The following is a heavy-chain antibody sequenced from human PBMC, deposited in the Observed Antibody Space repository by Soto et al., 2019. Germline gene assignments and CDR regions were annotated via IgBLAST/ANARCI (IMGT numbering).Heavy chain of an antibody. CDR3: ARETGDPDNYYYYYMDV. Sequence: EVQLVESGGGLVQPGGSLRLSCAASGFTFSSYSMNWVRQAPGKGLEWVSYISSSSSTIYYADSVKGRFTISRDNAKNSLYLQMNSQRAEDTAVYYCARETGDPDNYYYYYMDVWGKGTTVTVSS. CDR1: GFTFSSYS. J-gene: IGHJ6*03. CDR2: ISSSSSTI. D-gene: IGHD7-27*01. V-gene: IGHV3-48*01.